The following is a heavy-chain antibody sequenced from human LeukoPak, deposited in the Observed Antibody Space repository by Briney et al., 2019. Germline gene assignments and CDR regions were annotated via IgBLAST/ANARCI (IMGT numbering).Heavy chain of an antibody. V-gene: IGHV3-30*02. CDR2: IRFDGSIK. CDR1: GFTFSSYG. CDR3: AKDSVYIVVVPAAPDY. J-gene: IGHJ4*02. Sequence: PGGSLSLSSAASGFTFSSYGMHWVGQAPGKGLEWVAFIRFDGSIKYYADSVKGRFTISRDNSKNTLYLQMNSLRAEDTAVYYCAKDSVYIVVVPAAPDYWGQGTLVTVSS. D-gene: IGHD2-2*01.